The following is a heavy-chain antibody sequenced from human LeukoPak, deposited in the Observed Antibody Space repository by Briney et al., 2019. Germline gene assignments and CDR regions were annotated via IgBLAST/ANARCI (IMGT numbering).Heavy chain of an antibody. CDR2: ITGSGGTT. CDR1: RFAFSNYG. J-gene: IGHJ4*02. V-gene: IGHV3-23*01. Sequence: PGGSLRLSCAASRFAFSNYGMNWVRQAPGKGLEWVSGITGSGGTTYYADSVKGRFTISRDNSKNTLYLQMNSPRAEDTAAYYCAKDGNWARFENWGQGTLVTVSS. D-gene: IGHD7-27*01. CDR3: AKDGNWARFEN.